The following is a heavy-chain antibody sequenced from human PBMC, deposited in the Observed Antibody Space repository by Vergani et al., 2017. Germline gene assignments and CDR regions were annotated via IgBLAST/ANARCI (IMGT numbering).Heavy chain of an antibody. Sequence: QVQLVESGGGLVKPGGSLRLSCAASGFTFSDYYMSWIRQAPGKGLEWVSYISSSSSYTNYADSVKGRFTISRDNAKNSLYLQMNSLRAEDTAVYYCAKTLELRELRGPFDYWGQGTLVTVSS. CDR2: ISSSSSYT. J-gene: IGHJ4*02. CDR3: AKTLELRELRGPFDY. V-gene: IGHV3-11*05. CDR1: GFTFSDYY. D-gene: IGHD1-26*01.